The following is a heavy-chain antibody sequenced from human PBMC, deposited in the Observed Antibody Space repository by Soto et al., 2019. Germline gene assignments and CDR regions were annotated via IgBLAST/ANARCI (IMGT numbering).Heavy chain of an antibody. CDR1: GGSVSSGNYY. J-gene: IGHJ1*01. CDR2: AHSSGVT. D-gene: IGHD3-16*02. V-gene: IGHV4-61*01. Sequence: SETLSLTCTVSGGSVSSGNYYWSWIRQPPGKGPEWIGYAHSSGVTNYNPSLKSRVTISVDTSKNQFSLKLSSVTTADTAVYYCARGLTMGQLPSHFRHWGRGTLVTVSS. CDR3: ARGLTMGQLPSHFRH.